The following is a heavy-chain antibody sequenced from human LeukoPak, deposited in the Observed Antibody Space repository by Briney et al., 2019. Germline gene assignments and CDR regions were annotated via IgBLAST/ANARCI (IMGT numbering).Heavy chain of an antibody. CDR3: ASSPPARWPYDY. Sequence: GGSLRLSCAASGFTFSSYAMHWVRQAPGKGLEWVAVISYDGSNKYYADSVKGRFTISRDNSKNTLYLQMNSLRAENTAVYYCASSPPARWPYDYWGQGTLVTVSS. CDR2: ISYDGSNK. CDR1: GFTFSSYA. D-gene: IGHD2-15*01. J-gene: IGHJ4*02. V-gene: IGHV3-30*01.